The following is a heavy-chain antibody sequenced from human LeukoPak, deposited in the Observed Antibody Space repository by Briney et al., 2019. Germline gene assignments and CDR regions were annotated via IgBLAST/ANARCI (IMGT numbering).Heavy chain of an antibody. CDR1: GGSFSGYY. V-gene: IGHV4-34*01. Sequence: SETLSLTCAVYGGSFSGYYWSWIRQPPGKGLEWIGEINHSGSTNYNPSLKSRVTISVDTSKNQFSLKLSSVTAADTAVYYCARGTKWFGELLYRRVPKSKWFDPWGQGTLVTVSS. CDR2: INHSGST. D-gene: IGHD3-10*01. J-gene: IGHJ5*02. CDR3: ARGTKWFGELLYRRVPKSKWFDP.